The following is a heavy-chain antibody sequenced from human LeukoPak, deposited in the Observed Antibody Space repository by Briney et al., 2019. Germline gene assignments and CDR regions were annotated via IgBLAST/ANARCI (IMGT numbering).Heavy chain of an antibody. Sequence: PGGSLRLSCAASGFTFSSYNMNWVRQAPGKGLERVSYISSSSSTIYYADSVKGRFTISRDNAKNSLYLQMNSLRAEDTAVYYCARDGSAAGNPIDYWGQGTLVTVSS. D-gene: IGHD6-13*01. CDR1: GFTFSSYN. V-gene: IGHV3-48*01. CDR3: ARDGSAAGNPIDY. CDR2: ISSSSSTI. J-gene: IGHJ4*02.